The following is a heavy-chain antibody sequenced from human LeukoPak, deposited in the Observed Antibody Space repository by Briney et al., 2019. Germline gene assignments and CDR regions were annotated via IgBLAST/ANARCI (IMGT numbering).Heavy chain of an antibody. J-gene: IGHJ6*02. Sequence: GESLKISCKGSGYSFTNYWIGWVRQMPGKGLEWMGIIYPGDSDTRYSPSFQGQVTISADKSISTAYLQWSSLKASDTAMYYCARHPYCSSTSCYEDYYYGMDVWGQGTTVTVSS. D-gene: IGHD2-2*01. CDR2: IYPGDSDT. CDR1: GYSFTNYW. CDR3: ARHPYCSSTSCYEDYYYGMDV. V-gene: IGHV5-51*01.